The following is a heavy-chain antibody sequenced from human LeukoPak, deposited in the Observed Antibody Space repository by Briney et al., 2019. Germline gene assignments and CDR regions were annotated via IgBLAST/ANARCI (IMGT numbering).Heavy chain of an antibody. CDR1: GGSISSYY. D-gene: IGHD4-11*01. Sequence: SETLSLTCTVSGGSISSYYWSWVRQPPGKGLEWIGYIYYTGSTNYSPSLKSRVTISVDMSKNQFSLKLSSVTAADTAVYYCARAKGTSNYPCHYLHVRGQRTMATVSS. J-gene: IGHJ1*01. CDR2: IYYTGST. V-gene: IGHV4-59*01. CDR3: ARAKGTSNYPCHYLHV.